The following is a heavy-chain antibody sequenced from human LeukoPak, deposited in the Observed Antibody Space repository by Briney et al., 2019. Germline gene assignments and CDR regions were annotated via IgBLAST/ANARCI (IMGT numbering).Heavy chain of an antibody. CDR3: ARATGLGKAVAPVDY. Sequence: GASVKVSCKASGYTFTGYYMHWVRQAPGQGLEWMGWINPNSGGTNYAQKFQGRVTMTRDTSISTAYMELSRLRSDDTAVYYCARATGLGKAVAPVDYWGQGTLVTVSS. V-gene: IGHV1-2*02. D-gene: IGHD6-19*01. CDR2: INPNSGGT. J-gene: IGHJ4*02. CDR1: GYTFTGYY.